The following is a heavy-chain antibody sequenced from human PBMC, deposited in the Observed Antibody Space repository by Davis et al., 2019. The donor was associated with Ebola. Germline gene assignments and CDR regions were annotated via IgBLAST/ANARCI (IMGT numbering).Heavy chain of an antibody. J-gene: IGHJ5*02. CDR3: ARILTLYSSSGVNWFDP. CDR2: IFSNDEK. D-gene: IGHD6-6*01. V-gene: IGHV2-26*01. CDR1: GGYISGYYW. Sequence: ETLSLTCTVSGGYISGYYWSWIRQPPGKALEWLAHIFSNDEKSYSTSLKRRPTTSKDTSKSQVVLTMTNMDPVDTATYYCARILTLYSSSGVNWFDPWGQGTLVTVSS.